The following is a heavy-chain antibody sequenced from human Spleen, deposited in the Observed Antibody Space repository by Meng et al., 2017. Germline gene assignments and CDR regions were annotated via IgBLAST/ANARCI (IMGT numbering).Heavy chain of an antibody. D-gene: IGHD2-2*01. CDR2: INHSGST. Sequence: SETLSLTCVVSGGSFSDYYWSWIRQPPGKGLEWIGEINHSGSTNYNPSLKSRVTISVDTSKNQFSLKLSSVTAADTAVYYCARVSNGPYCSSTSCYDVWFDPWGQGTLVTVSS. CDR3: ARVSNGPYCSSTSCYDVWFDP. V-gene: IGHV4-34*01. J-gene: IGHJ5*02. CDR1: GGSFSDYY.